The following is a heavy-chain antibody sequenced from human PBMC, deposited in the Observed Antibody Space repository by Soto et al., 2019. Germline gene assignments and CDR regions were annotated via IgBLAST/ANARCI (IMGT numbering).Heavy chain of an antibody. Sequence: GGSLRLSCAASGFTFDDYAMHWVRQAPGKGLEWVSGINWNSGSIGYADSEKGRFTISRDNAKNSLYLQMNSLRAEDTALYYCAKSPLSRPGLFDYWGQGTLVTVSS. CDR3: AKSPLSRPGLFDY. CDR2: INWNSGSI. CDR1: GFTFDDYA. J-gene: IGHJ4*02. V-gene: IGHV3-9*01.